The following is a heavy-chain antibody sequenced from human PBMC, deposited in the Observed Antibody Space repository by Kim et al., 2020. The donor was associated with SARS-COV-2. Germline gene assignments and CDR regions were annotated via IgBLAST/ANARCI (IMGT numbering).Heavy chain of an antibody. J-gene: IGHJ6*02. D-gene: IGHD4-17*01. CDR3: AGTVTQYYYYGMDV. V-gene: IGHV4-34*01. Sequence: NASLKSRVSISVGTSKNPFSLKLSSVTAADTAVYYCAGTVTQYYYYGMDVWGQGTTVTVSS.